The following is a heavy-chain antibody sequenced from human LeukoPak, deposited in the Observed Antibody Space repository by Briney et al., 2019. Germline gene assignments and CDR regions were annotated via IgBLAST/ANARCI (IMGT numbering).Heavy chain of an antibody. Sequence: GASVKVSCKASGYTFTSYDINWVRQATGQVLEWMGWMNPNSGNTGYAQKFQGRVTMTRNTSISTAYMELSSLRSEDTAVYYCAREEYCSSTSCYYYYGMDVWGQGTTVTVSS. CDR3: AREEYCSSTSCYYYYGMDV. CDR2: MNPNSGNT. J-gene: IGHJ6*02. CDR1: GYTFTSYD. D-gene: IGHD2-2*01. V-gene: IGHV1-8*01.